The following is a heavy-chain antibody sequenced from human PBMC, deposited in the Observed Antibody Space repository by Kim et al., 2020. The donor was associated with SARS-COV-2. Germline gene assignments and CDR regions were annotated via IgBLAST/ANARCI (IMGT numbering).Heavy chain of an antibody. J-gene: IGHJ2*01. CDR2: IKRDGSEK. D-gene: IGHD6-19*01. CDR1: GFTFSNYW. CDR3: ARGRQWLSRAYYYFDL. V-gene: IGHV3-7*01. Sequence: GGSLRLSCAASGFTFSNYWMSWVRQAPGKGLEWVASIKRDGSEKYYVDSMKGRFTISRDNAKNSLYLQMNSLRAEDTAVCYCARGRQWLSRAYYYFDLWG.